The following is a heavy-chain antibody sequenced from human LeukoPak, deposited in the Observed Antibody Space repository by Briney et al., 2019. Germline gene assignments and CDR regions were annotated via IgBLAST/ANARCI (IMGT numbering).Heavy chain of an antibody. D-gene: IGHD3-3*01. J-gene: IGHJ5*02. CDR1: GFTFSSYA. CDR2: ISGSGGST. Sequence: GGSLRPSCAASGFTFSSYAMSWVRQAPGKGLEWVSAISGSGGSTYYADSVKGRFTISRDSSKNTLYLQMNSLRAEDTAVYYCAKDVLRFLEWPGRWFDPWGQGTLVTVSS. CDR3: AKDVLRFLEWPGRWFDP. V-gene: IGHV3-23*01.